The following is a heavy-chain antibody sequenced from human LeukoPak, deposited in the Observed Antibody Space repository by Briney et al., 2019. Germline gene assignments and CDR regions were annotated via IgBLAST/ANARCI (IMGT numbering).Heavy chain of an antibody. D-gene: IGHD2-2*01. J-gene: IGHJ5*02. CDR2: IRFDGTLK. CDR3: ARAPRAHCESPSCYVDWFDP. V-gene: IGHV3-30*02. Sequence: QPGGSLRLSCSASDFTFSSFGMHWLRQAPGKGLEWVALIRFDGTLKDYAESVKGRFTISRDNSKNALFLQMNSLRVDDTAVYYCARAPRAHCESPSCYVDWFDPWGQGTLVIVSS. CDR1: DFTFSSFG.